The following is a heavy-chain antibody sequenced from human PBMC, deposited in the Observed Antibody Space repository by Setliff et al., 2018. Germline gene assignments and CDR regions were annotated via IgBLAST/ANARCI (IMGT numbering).Heavy chain of an antibody. J-gene: IGHJ6*03. CDR3: ARRGVGMGMDV. Sequence: GGSLRLSCAASGFTFSGSAMHWVRQASGKGLEWVGRIKSKTDGGTTDYAAPVKGRFTISRDDSKNTAYLQMNSLQSEDTAVYYCARRGVGMGMDVWGKGTTVTVSS. D-gene: IGHD2-2*01. V-gene: IGHV3-73*01. CDR1: GFTFSGSA. CDR2: IKSKTDGGTT.